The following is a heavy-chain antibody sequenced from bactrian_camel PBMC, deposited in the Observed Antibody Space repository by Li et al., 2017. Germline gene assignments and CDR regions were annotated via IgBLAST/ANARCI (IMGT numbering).Heavy chain of an antibody. CDR3: YVRCYYPTSDGSSLSSRGY. Sequence: HVQLVESGGGLVQPGGSLRLSCAVTRDTGDCSTVGWHRQAPGKERERVSTIDLYDGTYYAESVEGRFTISQDNAKNVVYLQMNSLKPEDTAMYYCYVRCYYPTSDGSSLSSRGYWGQGTQVTVS. J-gene: IGHJ6*01. V-gene: IGHV3S9*01. D-gene: IGHD6*01. CDR1: RDTGDCST. CDR2: IDLYDGT.